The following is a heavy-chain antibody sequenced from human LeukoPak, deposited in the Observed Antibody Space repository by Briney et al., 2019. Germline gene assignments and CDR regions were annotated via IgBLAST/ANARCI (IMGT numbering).Heavy chain of an antibody. V-gene: IGHV4-38-2*02. D-gene: IGHD4-17*01. CDR1: GYSISSGYY. CDR2: IYHSGST. Sequence: SETLSLTCTVSGYSISSGYYWGWIRQPPGKGLEWIGSIYHSGSTYYNPSLKSRVTISVDTSKNQFSLKLSSVTAADTAVYYCARSDDYGDHNWFDPWGQGTLVTVSS. J-gene: IGHJ5*02. CDR3: ARSDDYGDHNWFDP.